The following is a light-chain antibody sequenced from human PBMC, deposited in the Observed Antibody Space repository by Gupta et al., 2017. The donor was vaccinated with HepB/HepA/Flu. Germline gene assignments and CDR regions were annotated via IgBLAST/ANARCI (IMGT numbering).Light chain of an antibody. Sequence: DILMTQSPESLAVSLGERATINCKSIQSALYSSNNKNYLAWHQQKPGQSPKLLIYWASIRESGVPDRFSGGGSGTDFTLTISSLQAEDVAVYYCLQDYSLPLTFGHGTTVDIK. CDR2: WAS. J-gene: IGKJ3*01. V-gene: IGKV4-1*01. CDR3: LQDYSLPLT. CDR1: QSALYSSNNKNY.